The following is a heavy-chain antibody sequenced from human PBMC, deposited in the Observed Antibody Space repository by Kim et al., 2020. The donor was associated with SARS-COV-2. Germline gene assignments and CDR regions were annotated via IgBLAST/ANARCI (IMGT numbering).Heavy chain of an antibody. D-gene: IGHD1-1*01. J-gene: IGHJ4*02. V-gene: IGHV1-69*04. CDR2: IIPILGIA. CDR3: AREGMRLERSIDY. Sequence: SVKVSCKASGGTFSSYAISWVRQAPGQGLEWMGRIIPILGIANYAQKFQGRVTITADKSTSTAYMALSSLRSEDTAVDYCAREGMRLERSIDYWGQGTLVTVSS. CDR1: GGTFSSYA.